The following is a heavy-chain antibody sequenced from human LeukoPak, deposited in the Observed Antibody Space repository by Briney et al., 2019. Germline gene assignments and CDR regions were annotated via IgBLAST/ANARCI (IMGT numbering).Heavy chain of an antibody. V-gene: IGHV4-34*01. Sequence: SETLSLTCAVYGGSFSAYSWTWIRQPPGKGLEWIGEINHSGGTNHNPSLKSRVSISRASSKNQIFLKLRSVTAADTAVSYCAGPQAGAAFEIWSQGTMVTVSS. CDR3: AGPQAGAAFEI. D-gene: IGHD6-13*01. J-gene: IGHJ3*02. CDR1: GGSFSAYS. CDR2: INHSGGT.